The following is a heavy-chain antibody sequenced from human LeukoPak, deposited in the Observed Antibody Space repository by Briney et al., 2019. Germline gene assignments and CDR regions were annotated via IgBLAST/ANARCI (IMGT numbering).Heavy chain of an antibody. D-gene: IGHD5-24*01. CDR1: GDSINSDY. Sequence: SETLSLTCTVSGDSINSDYWNWLRQPPGKGLEWIGYIYHTGSTNYNPSLRSRVTISVDTSKKHFSLKLTSVTAADTAIYYCARVGGKATINNAAFEIWGQGTMVTVSS. J-gene: IGHJ3*02. CDR3: ARVGGKATINNAAFEI. V-gene: IGHV4-59*01. CDR2: IYHTGST.